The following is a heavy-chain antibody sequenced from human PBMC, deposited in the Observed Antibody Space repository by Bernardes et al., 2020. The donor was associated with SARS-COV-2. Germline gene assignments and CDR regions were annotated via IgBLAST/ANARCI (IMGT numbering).Heavy chain of an antibody. J-gene: IGHJ4*02. CDR2: ISYDGSNK. Sequence: GGSLRLSCAASGFTFSSYGMHWVRQAPGKGLEWVAVISYDGSNKYYADSVKGRFTISRDNSKNTLYLQMNSLRAEDTAVYYCAREGGGMATIDYWGQGTLVTVSS. D-gene: IGHD5-12*01. CDR1: GFTFSSYG. CDR3: AREGGGMATIDY. V-gene: IGHV3-30*03.